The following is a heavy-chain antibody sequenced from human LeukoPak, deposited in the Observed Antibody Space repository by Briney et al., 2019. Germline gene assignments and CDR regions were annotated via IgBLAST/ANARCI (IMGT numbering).Heavy chain of an antibody. CDR1: GFTFSSYA. Sequence: PGGSLRLSCAASGFTFSSYAMSWVRQAPGKGLEWVSAISGSGGSTYYADSVKGRFTIPRDNSKNTLYLQMNSLRAEDTAVYYCARPYYDFWSGYYSWGQGTLVTVSS. CDR3: ARPYYDFWSGYYS. CDR2: ISGSGGST. V-gene: IGHV3-23*01. D-gene: IGHD3-3*01. J-gene: IGHJ5*02.